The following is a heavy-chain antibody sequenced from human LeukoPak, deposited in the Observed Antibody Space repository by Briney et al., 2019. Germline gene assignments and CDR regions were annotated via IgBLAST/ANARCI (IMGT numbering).Heavy chain of an antibody. CDR3: ARRRGYSGDGLGSGRNYFDY. CDR2: IYPGDSDT. CDR1: GYSFTNNW. V-gene: IGHV5-51*01. Sequence: GESLEISCKASGYSFTNNWIAWVRLMPGKGLEWVGIIYPGDSDTRYSPSFQGLVTISADKSITTAYLQWSSLKASDTGMYYCARRRGYSGDGLGSGRNYFDYWGQGTLVTVSS. D-gene: IGHD5-12*01. J-gene: IGHJ4*02.